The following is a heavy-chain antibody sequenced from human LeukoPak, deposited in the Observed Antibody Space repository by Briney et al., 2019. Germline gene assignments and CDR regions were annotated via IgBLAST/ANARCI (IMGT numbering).Heavy chain of an antibody. CDR1: GFTFSSYA. V-gene: IGHV3-23*01. J-gene: IGHJ6*02. D-gene: IGHD3-3*01. Sequence: GGSLRLSCAASGFTFSSYAMSWVRQAPGKGLEWVSAISGSGGSTYCADSVKGRFTISRDNAKNSLYLQMNSLRAEDTAVYYCAVTYYDFWSAQGYGMDVWGQGTTVTVSS. CDR2: ISGSGGST. CDR3: AVTYYDFWSAQGYGMDV.